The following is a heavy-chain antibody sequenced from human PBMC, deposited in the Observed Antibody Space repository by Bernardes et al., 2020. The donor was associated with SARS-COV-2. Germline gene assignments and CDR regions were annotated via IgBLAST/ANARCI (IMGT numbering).Heavy chain of an antibody. CDR2: IYPGDTTL. CDR3: TRSRSGSWFYFDY. CDR1: GYSFPSNW. V-gene: IGHV5-51*01. D-gene: IGHD1-26*01. J-gene: IGHJ4*02. Sequence: GGSLKISCKGSGYSFPSNWIGWVRQMSGKGLEWMGVIYPGDTTLRYSPSLQGQVTISVDKSISTVYLQWSSLKASDTAIYYCTRSRSGSWFYFDYWGQGTLVTVSS.